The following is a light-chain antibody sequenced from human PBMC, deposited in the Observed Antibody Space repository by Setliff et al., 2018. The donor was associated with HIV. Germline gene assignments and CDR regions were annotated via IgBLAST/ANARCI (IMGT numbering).Light chain of an antibody. V-gene: IGLV2-11*01. J-gene: IGLJ1*01. CDR1: GSDIGAYNY. Sequence: SVLTQPRSVSGSPGQSVTFSCSGSGSDIGAYNYVSWYQQHPGKAPKLIISDVIRRPSGVPDRFSGSKSGNTASLTISGLQAEDEAEYYCCSYAGSYRYIFGSGTKVTVL. CDR3: CSYAGSYRYI. CDR2: DVI.